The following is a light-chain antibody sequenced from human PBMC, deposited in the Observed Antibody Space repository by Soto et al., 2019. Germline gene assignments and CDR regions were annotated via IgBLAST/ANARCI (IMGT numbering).Light chain of an antibody. Sequence: EIVLTPSPATLSVSPGERATLSCRASQSVNKHLAWYQHRPGQAPRLLIYDTSYRAAGIPARFSGSGSGTDFTLTISSLEPEDFAVYYCQQRSNWPITFGQGTRLEIK. V-gene: IGKV3-11*01. CDR1: QSVNKH. CDR2: DTS. CDR3: QQRSNWPIT. J-gene: IGKJ5*01.